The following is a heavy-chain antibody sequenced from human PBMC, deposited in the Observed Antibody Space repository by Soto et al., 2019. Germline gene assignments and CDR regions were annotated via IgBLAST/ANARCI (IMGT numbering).Heavy chain of an antibody. D-gene: IGHD6-13*01. CDR2: VFSSGIT. CDR1: HGSLSPHY. V-gene: IGHV4-4*07. Sequence: QVQLRESGPGLVKSSETLSLTCTVSHGSLSPHYWSWIRQPAGKGLEWVGRVFSSGITKYNPSLRSRVTMSVETSKNLFSLNLTSVTAAYTAIYYGARARANSLYDFDSWGRGVPVTVSS. J-gene: IGHJ4*02. CDR3: ARARANSLYDFDS.